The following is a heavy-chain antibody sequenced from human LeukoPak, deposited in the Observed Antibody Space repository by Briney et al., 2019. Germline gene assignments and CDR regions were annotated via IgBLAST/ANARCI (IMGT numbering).Heavy chain of an antibody. CDR2: ISSDVSRQ. J-gene: IGHJ3*02. CDR1: GFTFTSLA. CDR3: ARESYGGEGPFDI. Sequence: GGSLRLSCAASGFTFTSLAMHWVRQAPGKGLEWVAVISSDVSRQYYADSVKGRFTLSRDNSKSTLYLQMNSLRAEDTAVYYCARESYGGEGPFDIWGQGTMVTVSS. D-gene: IGHD4-23*01. V-gene: IGHV3-30*04.